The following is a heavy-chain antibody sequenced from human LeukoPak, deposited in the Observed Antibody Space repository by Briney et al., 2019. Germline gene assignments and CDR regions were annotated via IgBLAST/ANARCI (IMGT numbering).Heavy chain of an antibody. J-gene: IGHJ3*01. CDR1: GFTFNDFA. V-gene: IGHV3-23*01. D-gene: IGHD3-16*01. CDR2: IGDAGT. CDR3: AKNLGPFDV. Sequence: TGGSLRLSCAASGFTFNDFAMTWVRQAPGKGLEWVSSIGDAGTYYADSVKGRFTISRDNSKNMLYLQLNSLRAGDTAMYYCAKNLGPFDVRGQGIMVTVSS.